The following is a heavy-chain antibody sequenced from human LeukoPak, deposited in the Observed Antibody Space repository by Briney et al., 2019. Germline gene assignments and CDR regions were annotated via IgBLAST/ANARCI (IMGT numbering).Heavy chain of an antibody. CDR3: VRAGSNWFDP. V-gene: IGHV3-74*01. CDR2: ITSDGSST. CDR1: GFTFSRYW. Sequence: HPGGSLRLSCAASGFTFSRYWMHWVRQGPGKGLVWVSYITSDGSSTSYADSVQGRFTISRDNAKNTLYLQMNTLRAEDTAIYYCVRAGSNWFDPWGQGTLVTVSS. J-gene: IGHJ5*02.